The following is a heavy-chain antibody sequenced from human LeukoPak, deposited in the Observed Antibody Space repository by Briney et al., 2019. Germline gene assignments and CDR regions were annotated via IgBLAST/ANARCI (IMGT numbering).Heavy chain of an antibody. CDR1: GYSFTTYW. Sequence: GESLKISCKTSGYSFTTYWIGWVRQMPGKGLEWVGIIYPGDSDTRYSPSLQGQVTISADKSISTAYLQWSSLKASDTAMYYCAKSTSAGTSSPFDYWGQGTLVTVSP. CDR3: AKSTSAGTSSPFDY. CDR2: IYPGDSDT. J-gene: IGHJ4*02. D-gene: IGHD6-13*01. V-gene: IGHV5-51*01.